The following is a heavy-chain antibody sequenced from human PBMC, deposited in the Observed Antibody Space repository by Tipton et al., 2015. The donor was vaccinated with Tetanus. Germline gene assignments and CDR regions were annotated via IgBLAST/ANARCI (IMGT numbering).Heavy chain of an antibody. Sequence: LRLSCTVSGGSIGSSNYYWGWIRQPPGKGLEWIGRIYYSGSTSYNPSLKSRVTISVDTSKNQFSLELNSVTAADTAVYYCARSLGGGSYFLDNWGQGTLVTVSS. D-gene: IGHD3-10*01. CDR1: GGSIGSSNYY. V-gene: IGHV4-39*01. CDR2: IYYSGST. CDR3: ARSLGGGSYFLDN. J-gene: IGHJ4*02.